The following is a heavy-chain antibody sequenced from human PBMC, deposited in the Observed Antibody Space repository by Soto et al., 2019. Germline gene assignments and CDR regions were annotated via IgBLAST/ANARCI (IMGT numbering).Heavy chain of an antibody. CDR1: GGTFSSYT. V-gene: IGHV1-69*02. CDR2: IIPILGIA. CDR3: ARGGNSEFDP. Sequence: QVQLVQSGAEVKKPGSSVKVSCKASGGTFSSYTISWVRQAPGQGLEWMGRIIPILGIANYAQKFQGRVTIXXDKSTSTAYMELSSLRSEDTAVYYCARGGNSEFDPWGQGTLVTVSS. D-gene: IGHD1-26*01. J-gene: IGHJ5*02.